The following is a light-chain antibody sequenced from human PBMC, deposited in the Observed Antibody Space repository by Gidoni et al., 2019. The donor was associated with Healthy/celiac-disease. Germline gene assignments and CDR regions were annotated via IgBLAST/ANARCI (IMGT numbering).Light chain of an antibody. CDR1: QGISSY. J-gene: IGKJ3*01. Sequence: DIQLTQSPSFLSASVGDRVTITCRASQGISSYLAWYQQKPGKDPKLLIYAASTLQGGVPSRFSGSVSGTEFTLTIRSLQPEDFATYSCQQLSSSPLTFGPGTKVDIK. CDR3: QQLSSSPLT. V-gene: IGKV1-9*01. CDR2: AAS.